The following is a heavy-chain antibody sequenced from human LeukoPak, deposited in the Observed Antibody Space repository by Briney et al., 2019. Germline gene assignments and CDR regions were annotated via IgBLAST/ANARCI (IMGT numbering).Heavy chain of an antibody. D-gene: IGHD3-10*01. V-gene: IGHV4-34*01. CDR1: GGSFSGYY. J-gene: IGHJ4*02. CDR2: INHSGST. CDR3: ARGPILGRDY. Sequence: SETLSLTCAVYGGSFSGYYWSWIRQPPGKWLEWIGEINHSGSTNYNPSLKSRVTISVDTSKNQFSLKLSSVTAADTAVYYCARGPILGRDYWGQGTLVTVSS.